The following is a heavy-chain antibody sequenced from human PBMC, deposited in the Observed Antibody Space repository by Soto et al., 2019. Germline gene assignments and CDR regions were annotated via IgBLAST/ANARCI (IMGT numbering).Heavy chain of an antibody. V-gene: IGHV1-8*01. J-gene: IGHJ5*02. CDR1: GFTFSPND. D-gene: IGHD3-10*01. CDR3: AREVVDGSSLWLDP. CDR2: MNANVDAT. Sequence: ASLNGSCNSSGFTFSPNDVNWVRQHPGQGLQWMGWMNANVDATDSPQEFKGRVTMTWNASISTAYMELSNLKSDDTAVYYCAREVVDGSSLWLDPWGQGTLVTVSS.